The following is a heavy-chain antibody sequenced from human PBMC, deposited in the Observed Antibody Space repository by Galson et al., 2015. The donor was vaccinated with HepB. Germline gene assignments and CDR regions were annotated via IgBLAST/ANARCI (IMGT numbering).Heavy chain of an antibody. CDR3: AESTITIDAFDI. D-gene: IGHD3-10*01. CDR1: GFTFSSYS. J-gene: IGHJ3*02. V-gene: IGHV3-48*01. Sequence: SLRLSCAASGFTFSSYSMNWVRQAPGKGLEWVSYISSSSSTIYYADSVRGRFTISRDNAKNSLYLQMNSLRAEDTAVYYCAESTITIDAFDIWGQGTMVTVSS. CDR2: ISSSSSTI.